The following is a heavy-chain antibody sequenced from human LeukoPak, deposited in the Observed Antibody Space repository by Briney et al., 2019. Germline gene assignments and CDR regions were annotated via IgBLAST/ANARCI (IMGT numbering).Heavy chain of an antibody. CDR1: GFTFSSYW. V-gene: IGHV3-74*01. Sequence: GGSLTLSCAASGFTFSSYWMHWVRQAPGKGLVWVSRINSDGSSTSYADSVKGRFTISRDNAKNTLYLQMNSLRAEDTAVYYCARDLYYYDSSGYYSAFDIWGQGTMVTVSS. D-gene: IGHD3-22*01. J-gene: IGHJ3*02. CDR3: ARDLYYYDSSGYYSAFDI. CDR2: INSDGSST.